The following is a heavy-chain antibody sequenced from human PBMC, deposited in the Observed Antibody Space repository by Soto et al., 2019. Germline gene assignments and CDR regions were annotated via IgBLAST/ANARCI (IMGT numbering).Heavy chain of an antibody. CDR2: ISAYNGNT. CDR1: GYTFTSYV. V-gene: IGHV1-18*04. Sequence: ASVKVSGKASGYTFTSYVISWVRQAPGQGLEWMGWISAYNGNTNYAQKLQGRVTMTTDNSKNTLYLQMNSLRAEDTAVYYCARDLQNWPDYWGQGTLV. J-gene: IGHJ4*02. CDR3: ARDLQNWPDY. D-gene: IGHD1-1*01.